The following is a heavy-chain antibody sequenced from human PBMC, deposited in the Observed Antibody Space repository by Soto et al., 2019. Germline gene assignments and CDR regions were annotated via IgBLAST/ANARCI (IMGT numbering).Heavy chain of an antibody. CDR2: IYWDDDK. CDR3: AHSRLFYGDYAYFDY. V-gene: IGHV2-5*02. Sequence: QITLKESGPTLVKPTQTLTLTCTFSGFSLSTSGVGVGWIRQPPGKALEWLALIYWDDDKSYSPSLKSRLTITKDTSKNQVVLTMTNMDPVDTATYYCAHSRLFYGDYAYFDYWGQGTLVTVSS. D-gene: IGHD4-17*01. J-gene: IGHJ4*02. CDR1: GFSLSTSGVG.